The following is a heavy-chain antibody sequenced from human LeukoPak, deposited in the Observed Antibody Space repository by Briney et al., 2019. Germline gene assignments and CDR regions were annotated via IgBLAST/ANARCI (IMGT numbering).Heavy chain of an antibody. J-gene: IGHJ4*02. D-gene: IGHD7-27*01. Sequence: GGSLRLSCAASGFTFSSYTMSWVRQAPGKGLEWVSTITTSDGNTYYADSVKGRFTVSRDNSKNTLFLQMNSLRAEDTAVYYCAKDGGLWVSAHWGDSWGRGTLVTVSS. CDR1: GFTFSSYT. CDR3: AKDGGLWVSAHWGDS. CDR2: ITTSDGNT. V-gene: IGHV3-23*01.